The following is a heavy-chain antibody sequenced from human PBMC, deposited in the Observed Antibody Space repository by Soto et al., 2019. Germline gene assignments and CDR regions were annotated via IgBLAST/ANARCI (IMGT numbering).Heavy chain of an antibody. D-gene: IGHD3-16*02. CDR3: ARVRITFGGVIVAPGAFDI. J-gene: IGHJ3*02. CDR1: GGSISSYY. CDR2: IYYSGST. V-gene: IGHV4-59*01. Sequence: PSETLSLTCTVSGGSISSYYWSWIRRPPGKGLEWIGYIYYSGSTNYNPSLKSRVTISVDTSKNQFSLKLSSVTAADTAVYYCARVRITFGGVIVAPGAFDIWGQGTMVTVSS.